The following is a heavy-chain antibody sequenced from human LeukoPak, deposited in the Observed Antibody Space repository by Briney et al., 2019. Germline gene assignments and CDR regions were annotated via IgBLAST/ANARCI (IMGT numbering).Heavy chain of an antibody. V-gene: IGHV4-59*08. J-gene: IGHJ3*02. D-gene: IGHD3-16*01. CDR3: AGGDGDAFDI. CDR1: GGSISSYY. CDR2: IYFSGST. Sequence: PSETLSLTCTVSGGSISSYYWSWIRQPPGKGLEGIGYIYFSGSTNYNPFLKSRVTISVDTSKNQFSLKLSSVTAADTAVYYCAGGDGDAFDIWGQGTMVTVSS.